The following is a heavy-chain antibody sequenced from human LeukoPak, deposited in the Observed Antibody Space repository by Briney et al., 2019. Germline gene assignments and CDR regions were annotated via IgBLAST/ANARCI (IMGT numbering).Heavy chain of an antibody. J-gene: IGHJ4*02. D-gene: IGHD1-26*01. CDR1: GFTFSSYE. CDR2: ISSSGSTI. CDR3: AKDPSPMRGVGATN. Sequence: GGSLRLSCAASGFTFSSYEMNWVRQAPGKGLEWVSYISSSGSTIYYADSVKGRFTISRDNSKNTLYLQMNSLRAEDTAVCYCAKDPSPMRGVGATNWGQGTLVTVSS. V-gene: IGHV3-48*03.